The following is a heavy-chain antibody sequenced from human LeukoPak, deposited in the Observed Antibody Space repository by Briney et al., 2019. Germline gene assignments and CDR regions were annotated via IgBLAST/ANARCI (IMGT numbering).Heavy chain of an antibody. CDR1: GFTFSDHY. D-gene: IGHD3-3*01. CDR2: IKHKAHSYTT. CDR3: ARRTGLWSGYFKLDAFDI. V-gene: IGHV3-72*01. J-gene: IGHJ3*02. Sequence: PGGSLRLSCAASGFTFSDHYMDWVRQAPGKGLEWVGRIKHKAHSYTTEYAASVKGRFTISRDNAKNSLYLQMNSLRAEDTAVYYCARRTGLWSGYFKLDAFDIWGQGTMVTVSS.